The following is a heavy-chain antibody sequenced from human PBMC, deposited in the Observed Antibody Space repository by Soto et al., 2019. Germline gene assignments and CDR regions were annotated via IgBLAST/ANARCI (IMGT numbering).Heavy chain of an antibody. CDR1: GFTFSSYA. Sequence: GGSLRLSCAASGFTFSSYAMSWVRQAPGKGLEWVSAISGSGGSTYYADSVKGRFTISRDNSKNTLYLQMNSLRAEDTAVYYCAKSHPPHDFWSGYYYYYYYGMDVWGQGTTVTVSS. CDR2: ISGSGGST. V-gene: IGHV3-23*01. J-gene: IGHJ6*02. D-gene: IGHD3-3*01. CDR3: AKSHPPHDFWSGYYYYYYYGMDV.